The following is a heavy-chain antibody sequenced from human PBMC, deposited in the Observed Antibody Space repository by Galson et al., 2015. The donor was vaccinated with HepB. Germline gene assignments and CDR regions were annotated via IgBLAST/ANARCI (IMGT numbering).Heavy chain of an antibody. Sequence: SLRLSCAASGFTFSSYAMHWVRQAPGKGLEWVAVISYDGSNKYYADSVKGRFTISRDNSKNTLYPQMNSLRAEDTAVYYCAGDGSDYWGQGTLVTVSS. CDR3: AGDGSDY. V-gene: IGHV3-30-3*01. CDR1: GFTFSSYA. CDR2: ISYDGSNK. J-gene: IGHJ4*02. D-gene: IGHD2-15*01.